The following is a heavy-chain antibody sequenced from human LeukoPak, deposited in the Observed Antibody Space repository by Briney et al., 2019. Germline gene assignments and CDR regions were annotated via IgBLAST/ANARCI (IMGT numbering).Heavy chain of an antibody. D-gene: IGHD3-9*01. V-gene: IGHV1-46*01. CDR3: ARENHNYDILTGPGDAFDI. J-gene: IGHJ3*02. Sequence: ASVTVSCKASGYTFTSYYMHWVRQAPGQGLEWMGIINPSGGSTSYAQKFQGRVTMTRDTSTSTVYMELSSLRSEDTAVYYCARENHNYDILTGPGDAFDIWGQGTMVTVSS. CDR1: GYTFTSYY. CDR2: INPSGGST.